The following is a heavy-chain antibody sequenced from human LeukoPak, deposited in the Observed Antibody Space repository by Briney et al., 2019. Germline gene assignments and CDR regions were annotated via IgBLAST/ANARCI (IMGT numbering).Heavy chain of an antibody. CDR3: ARCGYSYGYPDAFDI. D-gene: IGHD5-18*01. CDR1: GGSISSYY. V-gene: IGHV4-59*08. J-gene: IGHJ3*02. CDR2: IYYSGST. Sequence: SETLSLTCTVSGGSISSYYWSWIRQPPGKGLEWIGYIYYSGSTNYNPSLKSRVTISVDTSKNQFSLKLSSVTAADTAVYYCARCGYSYGYPDAFDIWGQGTMVTVSS.